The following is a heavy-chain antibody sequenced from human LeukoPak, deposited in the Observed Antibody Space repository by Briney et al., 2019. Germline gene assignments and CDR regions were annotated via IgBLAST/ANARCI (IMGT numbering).Heavy chain of an antibody. V-gene: IGHV4-38-2*02. D-gene: IGHD3-22*01. CDR3: ARRVVVITTTNWFDP. J-gene: IGHJ5*02. Sequence: SETLSLTCTVSGYSISSGYYWGWIRQPPGKGLEWIGSIYHSETTYYNPSLKSRVTISVDTSKNQFSLKLSSVTAADTAVYYCARRVVVITTTNWFDPWGQGTLVTVSS. CDR1: GYSISSGYY. CDR2: IYHSETT.